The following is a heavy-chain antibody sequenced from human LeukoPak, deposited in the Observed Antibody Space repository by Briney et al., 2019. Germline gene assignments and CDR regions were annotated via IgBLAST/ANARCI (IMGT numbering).Heavy chain of an antibody. D-gene: IGHD2-2*02. CDR1: GGSISSYY. CDR2: IYYSGST. J-gene: IGHJ3*02. CDR3: ASRRKYQLLYRGAFGI. Sequence: SETLSLTCTVSGGSISSYYWSWIRQPPGKGLEWIGYIYYSGSTNYNPSLKSRVTISVDTSKNQFSLKLSSVTAADTAVYYCASRRKYQLLYRGAFGIWGQGTMVTVSS. V-gene: IGHV4-59*12.